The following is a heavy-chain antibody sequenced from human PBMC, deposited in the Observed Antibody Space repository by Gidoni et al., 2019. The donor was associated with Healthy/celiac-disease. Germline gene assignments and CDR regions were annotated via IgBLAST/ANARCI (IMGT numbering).Heavy chain of an antibody. CDR2: ISYDGSNK. CDR1: GCTFSSYA. V-gene: IGHV3-30*04. CDR3: ARDSKYYDFWSGYYDRPSWFDP. D-gene: IGHD3-3*01. J-gene: IGHJ5*02. Sequence: QVQLVESGGGVVQPGRSLRLSCAASGCTFSSYAMHWVRQAPGKGLEWVAVISYDGSNKYYADSVKGRFTISRDNSKNTLYLQMNSLRAEDTAVYYCARDSKYYDFWSGYYDRPSWFDPWGQGTLVTVSS.